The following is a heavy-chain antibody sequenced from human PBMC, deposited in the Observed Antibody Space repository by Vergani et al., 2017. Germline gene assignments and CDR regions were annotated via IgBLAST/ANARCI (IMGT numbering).Heavy chain of an antibody. D-gene: IGHD3-10*01. J-gene: IGHJ6*02. Sequence: QVQLVESGGGLVKPGGSLRLSCAASGFTFSDYYMSWIRQAPGKGLEWVSYISSSSSYTNYADSVKGRFTISRDNAKNSLYLQMNSLRAEDTAVYYCARDPRMVRGVPPYGMDVWGQGTTVTVSS. CDR1: GFTFSDYY. CDR3: ARDPRMVRGVPPYGMDV. CDR2: ISSSSSYT. V-gene: IGHV3-11*05.